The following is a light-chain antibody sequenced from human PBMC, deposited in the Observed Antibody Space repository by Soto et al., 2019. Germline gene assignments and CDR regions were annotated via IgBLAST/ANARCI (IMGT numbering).Light chain of an antibody. Sequence: DIVMTKSPDSLAVSLGERATINCKSSQSVLYSSNNKKYLAWYQQKPGQPPKLLIYWASTRESGVPDRFSGSGSGTDFTLTISSLQAEDVAVYYCQQYYSTPWTFGQGTNVEIK. V-gene: IGKV4-1*01. J-gene: IGKJ1*01. CDR3: QQYYSTPWT. CDR2: WAS. CDR1: QSVLYSSNNKKY.